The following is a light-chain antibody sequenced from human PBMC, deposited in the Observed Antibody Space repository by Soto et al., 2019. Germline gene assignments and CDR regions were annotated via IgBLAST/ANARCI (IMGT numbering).Light chain of an antibody. V-gene: IGLV2-14*01. CDR2: DVS. J-gene: IGLJ1*01. CDR1: SSDVGGYNY. Sequence: QSALTQPSSVSGSPGQSITISCTGTSSDVGGYNYVSWYQQHPGKAPKLMVYDVSNRPSVVSNRFSGSKSGNTASLTISGLQAEDEADYYCSSYTSSSTPYVFGTGTKLTDL. CDR3: SSYTSSSTPYV.